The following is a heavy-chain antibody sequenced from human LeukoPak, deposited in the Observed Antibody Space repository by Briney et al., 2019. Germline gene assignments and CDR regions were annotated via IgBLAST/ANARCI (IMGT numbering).Heavy chain of an antibody. V-gene: IGHV4-34*01. CDR1: GGSFSGYY. CDR3: ARLPDCSSTSCYLPYNWFDP. J-gene: IGHJ5*02. D-gene: IGHD2-2*01. CDR2: INHSGST. Sequence: SETLSLTCAVYGGSFSGYYWSWIRQPPGKGLEWIGEINHSGSTNYNPSLKSRVTISVDTSKNQFSLKLSSVTAADTAVYYCARLPDCSSTSCYLPYNWFDPWGQGTLVTVSS.